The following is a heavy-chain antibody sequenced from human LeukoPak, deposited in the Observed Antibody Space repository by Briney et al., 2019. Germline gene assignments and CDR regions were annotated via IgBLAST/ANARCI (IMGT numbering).Heavy chain of an antibody. V-gene: IGHV1-69*04. D-gene: IGHD6-6*01. J-gene: IGHJ6*02. CDR3: QYSSSSENYYYGMDV. CDR1: GGTFSSYA. Sequence: AVKVSCKASGGTFSSYAISWVRQAPGQGLEWMGRIIIILGIANYAQKFQGRVTITADQSTSTAYMELSSLRSEDTAVYYCQYSSSSENYYYGMDVWGQGTTVTVSS. CDR2: IIIILGIA.